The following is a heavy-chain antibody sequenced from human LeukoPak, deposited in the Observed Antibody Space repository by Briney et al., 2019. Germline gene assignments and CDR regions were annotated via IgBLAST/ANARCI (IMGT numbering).Heavy chain of an antibody. CDR2: ISYDGSNK. J-gene: IGHJ4*02. CDR1: GFTFSSYT. D-gene: IGHD4-17*01. Sequence: PGGSLRLSCAASGFTFSSYTMHWVRQAPGKGLEWVAVISYDGSNKYYADSVKGRFTISRDNSKNTLFLQMNSLTTEDTAVYYCAREVGGDYVFDYWGQGTLVTASS. CDR3: AREVGGDYVFDY. V-gene: IGHV3-30-3*01.